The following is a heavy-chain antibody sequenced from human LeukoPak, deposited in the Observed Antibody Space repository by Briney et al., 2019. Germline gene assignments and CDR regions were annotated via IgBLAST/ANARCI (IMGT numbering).Heavy chain of an antibody. J-gene: IGHJ4*02. V-gene: IGHV3-74*01. D-gene: IGHD3-10*01. Sequence: GGSLRLSCVTAGFTFSVYWMHWVRQVPGKWLMWVSRISSDGSSTTYADSVKGRFTISRDIARHTLYLQMNSLTADDPAVYYCARSGYYNGYDHWGQGTLVPVSS. CDR3: ARSGYYNGYDH. CDR2: ISSDGSST. CDR1: GFTFSVYW.